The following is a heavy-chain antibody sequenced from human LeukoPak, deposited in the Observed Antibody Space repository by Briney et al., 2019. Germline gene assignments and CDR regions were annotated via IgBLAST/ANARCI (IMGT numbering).Heavy chain of an antibody. CDR3: ARVVTYYDFWSGYSWFDP. V-gene: IGHV1-8*01. D-gene: IGHD3-3*01. CDR1: GYTFTSYD. Sequence: GASVKVSCKASGYTFTSYDINWVRQATGQGLEWMGWMNPNSGNTVYAQKFQGRVTMTRNTSISTAYMELSSLRSEDTAVYYCARVVTYYDFWSGYSWFDPWGEGTLVTASS. J-gene: IGHJ5*02. CDR2: MNPNSGNT.